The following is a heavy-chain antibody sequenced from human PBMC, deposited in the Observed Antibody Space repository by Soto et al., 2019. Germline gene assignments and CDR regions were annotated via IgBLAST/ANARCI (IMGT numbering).Heavy chain of an antibody. J-gene: IGHJ4*02. Sequence: QLQLQESGPGLVKPSETLSLTCTVSGGSISSSSYYWGWIRQPPGKGLEWIGSIYYSGSTYYNPSLKSRVTISVDTSKNQFSLKLSSVTAADAAVYYCARLSNWNDDIDWGQGTLVTVSS. D-gene: IGHD1-1*01. CDR1: GGSISSSSYY. CDR2: IYYSGST. CDR3: ARLSNWNDDID. V-gene: IGHV4-39*01.